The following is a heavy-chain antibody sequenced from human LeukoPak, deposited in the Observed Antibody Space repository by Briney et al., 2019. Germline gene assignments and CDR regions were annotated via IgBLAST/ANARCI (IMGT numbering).Heavy chain of an antibody. CDR2: ISSSSSYI. Sequence: GGPLRLSCAASGFTFSSYSMNWVRQAPGKGLEWVSSISSSSSYIYYADSVKGRFTISRDNAKNSLYLQMNSLRAEDTAVYYCASLVVPAAIVDYWGQGTLVTVSS. J-gene: IGHJ4*02. CDR3: ASLVVPAAIVDY. V-gene: IGHV3-21*01. D-gene: IGHD2-2*02. CDR1: GFTFSSYS.